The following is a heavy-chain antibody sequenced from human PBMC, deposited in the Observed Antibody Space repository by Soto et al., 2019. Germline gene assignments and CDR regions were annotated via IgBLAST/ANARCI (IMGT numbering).Heavy chain of an antibody. CDR3: ARGGSSNWYFDL. Sequence: QVQLQESGPGLVKPSETLSLTCNVSGGSINTYYWSWIRQPPGKGLEWIGNTYYSGSTNYNPSLKSRVIIAVDTSKNQFSLTLSSVAAADTAVYYCARGGSSNWYFDLWGRGTLVTVSS. D-gene: IGHD2-15*01. CDR1: GGSINTYY. J-gene: IGHJ2*01. CDR2: TYYSGST. V-gene: IGHV4-59*12.